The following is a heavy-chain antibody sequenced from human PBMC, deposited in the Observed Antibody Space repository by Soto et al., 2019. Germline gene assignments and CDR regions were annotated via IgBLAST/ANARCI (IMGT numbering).Heavy chain of an antibody. V-gene: IGHV1-46*03. CDR3: ATGWATSHFDY. CDR1: GYSFTSYY. J-gene: IGHJ4*02. Sequence: ASVKVSCKASGYSFTSYYMHWVRQAPGQGLEWMGILNPSGGSASYAQKFQXRVTXXXDTSTSTVYMELSSLRSEDTAVYYCATGWATSHFDYWGQGTLVTVSS. D-gene: IGHD1-26*01. CDR2: LNPSGGSA.